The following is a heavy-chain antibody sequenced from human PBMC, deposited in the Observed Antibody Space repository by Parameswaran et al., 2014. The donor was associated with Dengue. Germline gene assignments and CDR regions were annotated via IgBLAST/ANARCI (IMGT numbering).Heavy chain of an antibody. CDR1: GGSVSSGTYY. Sequence: AGGSLRLSCTVSGGSVSSGTYYWSWIRQPPGKGLEWIGYIYHSGITNYNPSLKSRVTTSLDTTKNQFSLKLSSVTAADTAVYYCASWYYYGSGSRRFDPWGQGTLVTVSS. V-gene: IGHV4-61*01. J-gene: IGHJ5*02. CDR3: ASWYYYGSGSRRFDP. D-gene: IGHD3-10*01. CDR2: IYHSGIT.